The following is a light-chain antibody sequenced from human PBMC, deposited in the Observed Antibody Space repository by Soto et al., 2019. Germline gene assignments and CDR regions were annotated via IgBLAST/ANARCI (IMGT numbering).Light chain of an antibody. Sequence: QLVLTQSPSASASLGASVKLTCTLSSGHSSYAIAWHQQQPEKGPRYLMKVKSDGSHIKGDGIPDRFSGSSSGTERYLTISSLQSEDEADYSCQTWGTGIKVFGGGTKLTVL. J-gene: IGLJ2*01. CDR2: VKSDGSH. CDR1: SGHSSYA. CDR3: QTWGTGIKV. V-gene: IGLV4-69*01.